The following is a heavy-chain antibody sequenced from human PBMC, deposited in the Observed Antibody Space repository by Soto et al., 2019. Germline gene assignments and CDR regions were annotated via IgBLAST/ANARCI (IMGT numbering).Heavy chain of an antibody. J-gene: IGHJ4*02. CDR1: GFTFSSYA. D-gene: IGHD2-21*02. V-gene: IGHV3-23*01. CDR2: ISGSVGST. CDR3: ANPTTVVTPFDY. Sequence: GGSLRLSCAASGFTFSSYAMSWVRQAPGKGLEWVSAISGSVGSTYYADSVKGRFTISRDNSKNTLYLQMNSLRAEDTAVYYCANPTTVVTPFDYWGQGTLVTVSS.